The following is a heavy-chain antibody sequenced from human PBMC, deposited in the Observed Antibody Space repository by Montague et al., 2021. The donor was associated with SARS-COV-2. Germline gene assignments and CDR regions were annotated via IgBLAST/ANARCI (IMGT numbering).Heavy chain of an antibody. J-gene: IGHJ6*02. D-gene: IGHD6-19*01. CDR2: VSHSGST. Sequence: SETLSLTCSVYGGSFRGYYWSWIRQFPGKGLVWLGEVSHSGSTNYNPSLKSRVTISIDSSKNHFSLQLRSVTAADTAVYYCARCSIGWSILDVWGQGSTVTVSS. V-gene: IGHV4-34*01. CDR3: ARCSIGWSILDV. CDR1: GGSFRGYY.